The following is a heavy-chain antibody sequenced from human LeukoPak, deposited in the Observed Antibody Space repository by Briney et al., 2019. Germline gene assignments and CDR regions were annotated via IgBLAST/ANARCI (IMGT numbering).Heavy chain of an antibody. CDR1: GFTFSSYG. V-gene: IGHV3-33*01. D-gene: IGHD6-19*01. CDR2: IWYDGSNK. CDR3: ARGGYSSGWYHDDY. Sequence: GGSLRLSCAASGFTFSSYGMHWVRQAPGKGLEWVAVIWYDGSNKYYADSAKGRFTISRDNSKNTLYLQMNSLRAEDTAVYYCARGGYSSGWYHDDYWGQGTLVTVSS. J-gene: IGHJ4*02.